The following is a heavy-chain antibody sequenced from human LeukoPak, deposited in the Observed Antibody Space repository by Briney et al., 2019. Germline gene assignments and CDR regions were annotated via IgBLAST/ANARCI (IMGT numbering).Heavy chain of an antibody. CDR1: GDSISSSRHY. Sequence: SETPSLTCSVSGDSISSSRHYWAWIRQPPESGPEWIGSIYKTGSTYFNPPLKSRLTMSVDASKNQFSLKLSSVTAADTAVYYCARHRGWGGSYYFDYWGQGTLVTVSS. D-gene: IGHD1-26*01. CDR3: ARHRGWGGSYYFDY. J-gene: IGHJ4*02. CDR2: IYKTGST. V-gene: IGHV4-39*01.